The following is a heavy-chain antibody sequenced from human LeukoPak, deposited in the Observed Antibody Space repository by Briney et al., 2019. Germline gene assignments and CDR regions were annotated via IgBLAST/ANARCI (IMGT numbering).Heavy chain of an antibody. CDR3: AREDVVLVDAVRYYYYGMDV. V-gene: IGHV1-46*01. J-gene: IGHJ6*02. D-gene: IGHD2-8*01. Sequence: ASVKVSCKASGYNSISYYMHWVRQAPGQGLEWMGIINPSGGSTSYAQKFQDRVTMTRDTSTSTVYMELSSLKSEDTAVYYCAREDVVLVDAVRYYYYGMDVWGQGTTVTVSS. CDR1: GYNSISYY. CDR2: INPSGGST.